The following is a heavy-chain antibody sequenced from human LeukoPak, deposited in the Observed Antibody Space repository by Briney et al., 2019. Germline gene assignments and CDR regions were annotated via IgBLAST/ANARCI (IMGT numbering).Heavy chain of an antibody. J-gene: IGHJ6*03. CDR3: ARDQEVQGTYFDWLLIYYYYMDV. Sequence: GGSLRLSCVASGFTFSSYSMNWVRQAPGKGLEWVSSISSSSYIYYADSVKGRFTISRDNAKNSLYLQMNSLRAEDTAVYYCARDQEVQGTYFDWLLIYYYYMDVWGKGTTVTVSS. CDR1: GFTFSSYS. CDR2: ISSSSYI. V-gene: IGHV3-21*01. D-gene: IGHD3-9*01.